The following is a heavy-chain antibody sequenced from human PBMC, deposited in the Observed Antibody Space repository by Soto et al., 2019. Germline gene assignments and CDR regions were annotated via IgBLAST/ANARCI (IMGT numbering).Heavy chain of an antibody. CDR1: GGSISSYY. D-gene: IGHD1-26*01. CDR3: GRGDFDAFDI. J-gene: IGHJ3*02. V-gene: IGHV4-59*01. Sequence: SETLSLTCTASGGSISSYYWSWIRQPPGKGLEWIGYIDYSGSTNYNPSRKSRITISVDTSKNQFSLKLSSVTAADTDVYCCGRGDFDAFDIWGQGTMVTVSS. CDR2: IDYSGST.